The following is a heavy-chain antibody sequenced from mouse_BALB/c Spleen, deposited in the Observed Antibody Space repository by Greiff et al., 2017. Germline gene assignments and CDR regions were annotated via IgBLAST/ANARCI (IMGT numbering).Heavy chain of an antibody. D-gene: IGHD2-4*01. CDR3: ARASTMITTGYFDY. V-gene: IGHV7-3*02. J-gene: IGHJ2*01. CDR1: GFTFTDYY. Sequence: EVKVVESGGGLVQPGGSLRLSCATSGFTFTDYYMSWVRQPPGKALEWLGFIRNKANGYTTEYSASVKGRFTISRDNSQSILYLHMNTLRAEDSSTYYCARASTMITTGYFDYWGQGTTLTVSA. CDR2: IRNKANGYTT.